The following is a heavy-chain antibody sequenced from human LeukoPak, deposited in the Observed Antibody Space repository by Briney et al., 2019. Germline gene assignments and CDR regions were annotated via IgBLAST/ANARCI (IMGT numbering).Heavy chain of an antibody. J-gene: IGHJ3*02. V-gene: IGHV1-18*01. CDR1: GYTFTSCG. CDR2: ISAYNGNT. Sequence: ASVKVSCKASGYTFTSCGISWVRQAPGQGLEWVGWISAYNGNTNYAQKLQGRVTMTTDTSTSKAYMELRSLRSDDTAVYYCARLRWLQLRPNDAFDIWGQGTMVTVSS. CDR3: ARLRWLQLRPNDAFDI. D-gene: IGHD5-24*01.